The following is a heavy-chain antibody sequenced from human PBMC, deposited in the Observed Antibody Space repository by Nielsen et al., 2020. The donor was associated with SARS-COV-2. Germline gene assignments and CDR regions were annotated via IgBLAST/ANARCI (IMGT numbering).Heavy chain of an antibody. CDR2: LSGNGGRT. J-gene: IGHJ4*02. Sequence: GGSLRLSCAASGFTFSSWVRQAPGKGLEWVSTLSGNGGRTYYADSVKGRFTISRDNSKNTLYLQMSSLRAEDTAIYYCARDIGGYSYGLFDYWGQGTLVTVSS. V-gene: IGHV3-23*01. CDR1: GFTFSS. D-gene: IGHD5-18*01. CDR3: ARDIGGYSYGLFDY.